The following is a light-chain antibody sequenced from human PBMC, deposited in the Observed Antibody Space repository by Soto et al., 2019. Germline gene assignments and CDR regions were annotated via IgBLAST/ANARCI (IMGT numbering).Light chain of an antibody. CDR3: EDLASPLWT. V-gene: IGKV3-20*01. CDR1: LRAARQY. J-gene: IGKJ1*01. CDR2: GVS. Sequence: GERATVTGRVWLRAARQYLSWYQQRPDQPPRLLIYGVSMRADGIPDRFSGSGSGSEFTLTIIRLEPEDFTVYYSEDLASPLWTFCQGAKVDIK.